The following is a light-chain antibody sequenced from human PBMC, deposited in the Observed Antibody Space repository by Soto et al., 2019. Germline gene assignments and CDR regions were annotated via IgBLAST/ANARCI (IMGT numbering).Light chain of an antibody. J-gene: IGKJ2*01. Sequence: DVVMTQSPLSLSVTAGQPASIACRSGQSLVHSGGEIYLDWLHQRPGQSPRRLIYQVSNRDSGVXDXCSGSGSGTDFTLKISRVEVEDVGIYFCMEGKTWPYTFGQGTKRELK. V-gene: IGKV2-30*02. CDR3: MEGKTWPYT. CDR1: QSLVHSGGEIY. CDR2: QVS.